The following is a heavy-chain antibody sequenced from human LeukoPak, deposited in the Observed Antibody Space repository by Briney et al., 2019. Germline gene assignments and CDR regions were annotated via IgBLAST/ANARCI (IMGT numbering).Heavy chain of an antibody. J-gene: IGHJ4*02. CDR3: AREECIGGGDCSDG. CDR2: IIPIFGTA. Sequence: SVKVSCKASGGTFSSYAISWMRQAPGQGLEWMGGIIPIFGTANYAQKFQGRVTITADESTSTAYMELSSLRSEDTAVYYCAREECIGGGDCSDGWGQGTLVTVSS. D-gene: IGHD2-21*01. CDR1: GGTFSSYA. V-gene: IGHV1-69*01.